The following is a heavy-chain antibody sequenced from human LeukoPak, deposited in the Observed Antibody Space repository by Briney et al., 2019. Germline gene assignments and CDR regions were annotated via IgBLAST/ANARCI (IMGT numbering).Heavy chain of an antibody. Sequence: ASVKVSCKASGYTFTGYYMHWVRQAPGQGLEWMGWINPNSGGTNYAQKFQGWVTMTRDTSISTAYMELSRLRSDDTAVYYCARAVSFTGSGYYYWGQGTLVTVSS. D-gene: IGHD3-22*01. J-gene: IGHJ4*02. CDR1: GYTFTGYY. V-gene: IGHV1-2*04. CDR3: ARAVSFTGSGYYY. CDR2: INPNSGGT.